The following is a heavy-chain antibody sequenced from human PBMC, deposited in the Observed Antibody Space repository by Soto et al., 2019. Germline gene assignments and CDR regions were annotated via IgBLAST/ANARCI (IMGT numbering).Heavy chain of an antibody. V-gene: IGHV1-8*01. CDR2: MNPETGDT. J-gene: IGHJ5*02. Sequence: QVQVVQSGAEVKKPGASVKVSCKVSGYTFTTYDINWVRQAPGQGLEWMGWMNPETGDTGYGQQFQGSVTLSRNTSITTAYLELTNLRFEDTAVYYCASALRVTPWGQGTLVTVSA. D-gene: IGHD2-21*02. CDR1: GYTFTTYD. CDR3: ASALRVTP.